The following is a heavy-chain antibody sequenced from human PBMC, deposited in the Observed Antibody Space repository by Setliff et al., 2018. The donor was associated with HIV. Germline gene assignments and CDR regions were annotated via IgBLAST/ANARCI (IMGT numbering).Heavy chain of an antibody. CDR3: ARLGSGWSDSYYYAMDI. J-gene: IGHJ6*02. D-gene: IGHD6-19*01. CDR1: GYTFTTYG. Sequence: GASVKVSCKASGYTFTTYGISWVRQAPGHGLEWMGWISPNFGHTKYAQRFLDRVTMTIDTATSRAYMELGSLRSADTAGYFCARLGSGWSDSYYYAMDIWGQGTTVTVSS. V-gene: IGHV1-18*01. CDR2: ISPNFGHT.